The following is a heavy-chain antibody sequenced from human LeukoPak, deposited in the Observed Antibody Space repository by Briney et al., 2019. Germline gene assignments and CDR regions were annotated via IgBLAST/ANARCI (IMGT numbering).Heavy chain of an antibody. Sequence: GASVKLSCKVSGYTLTDLSMHWVRQTPGSGPEWMGGFDPEAGETVYAQKFQGRVTMTDDTSTDTAYMELSSLRSEYTAVYYCAADSRRSSGWFLPDRFDIWGQGTKVTVSS. CDR2: FDPEAGET. CDR1: GYTLTDLS. D-gene: IGHD6-19*01. V-gene: IGHV1-24*01. J-gene: IGHJ3*02. CDR3: AADSRRSSGWFLPDRFDI.